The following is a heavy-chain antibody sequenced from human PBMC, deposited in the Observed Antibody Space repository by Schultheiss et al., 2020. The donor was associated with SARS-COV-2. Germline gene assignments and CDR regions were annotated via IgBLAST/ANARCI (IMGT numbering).Heavy chain of an antibody. J-gene: IGHJ3*02. D-gene: IGHD3-10*01. CDR1: GFTFSNYA. Sequence: GGSLRLSCSASGFTFSNYAMHWVRQPPGKGLEYVSAITSHGDTTYYADSVKGRFSISRDNSKNTLYLQMNSLRAEDTAVYYCARDLSITMVRGDIWGQGTMVTVSS. CDR3: ARDLSITMVRGDI. CDR2: ITSHGDTT. V-gene: IGHV3-64*04.